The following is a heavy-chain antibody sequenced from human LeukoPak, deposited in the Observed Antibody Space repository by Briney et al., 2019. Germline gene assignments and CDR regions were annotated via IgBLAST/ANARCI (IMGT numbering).Heavy chain of an antibody. D-gene: IGHD6-13*01. Sequence: GASVKVSCKASGYTFTGYYVHWVRQAPGQGLEWMGYINPNSGGTNYALKFQGRVTMTRDTSISTAYMELSRLRSDDTAIYYCARDQADSSNLDVWGQGTTVTVSS. CDR3: ARDQADSSNLDV. CDR1: GYTFTGYY. CDR2: INPNSGGT. V-gene: IGHV1-2*02. J-gene: IGHJ6*02.